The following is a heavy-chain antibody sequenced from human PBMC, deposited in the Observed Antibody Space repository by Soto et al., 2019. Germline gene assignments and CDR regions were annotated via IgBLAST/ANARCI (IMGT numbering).Heavy chain of an antibody. CDR2: ISGSGGST. D-gene: IGHD2-21*01. J-gene: IGHJ3*02. CDR1: GFTFSSYA. V-gene: IGHV3-23*01. CDR3: AKGTNIPDAFDI. Sequence: GGSLRLSCAASGFTFSSYAMSWVRQVPGKGLEWVSAISGSGGSTYYADSVKGRFTISRDNSKNTLYLQMNSLRAEDTAVYYCAKGTNIPDAFDIWGQGTMVTVSS.